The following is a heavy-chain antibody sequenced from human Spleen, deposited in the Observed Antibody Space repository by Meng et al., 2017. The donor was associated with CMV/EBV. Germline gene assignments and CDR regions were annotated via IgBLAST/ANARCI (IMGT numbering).Heavy chain of an antibody. Sequence: ASVKVSCKASGYTFTIYGISWVRQAPGQGLEWMGWISAYNGNTNYAQKLQGRVTMTTDTSTSTAYMELRSLRSDDTAVYYCARMGIVLQNYYYYYGMDVWGQGTTVTVSS. CDR3: ARMGIVLQNYYYYYGMDV. V-gene: IGHV1-18*01. CDR1: GYTFTIYG. CDR2: ISAYNGNT. J-gene: IGHJ6*02. D-gene: IGHD2/OR15-2a*01.